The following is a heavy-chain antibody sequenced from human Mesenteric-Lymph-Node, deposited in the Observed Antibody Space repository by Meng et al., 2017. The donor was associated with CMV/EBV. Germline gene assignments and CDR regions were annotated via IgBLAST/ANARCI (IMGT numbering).Heavy chain of an antibody. CDR2: ISYDESNK. J-gene: IGHJ5*02. Sequence: GESLKISCAASGFTFSSYAMHWVRQAPGKGLEWVALISYDESNKYFADSVKGRFTISRDNAKNSLYLQMNSLRAEDTAVYYCARATRGYCSSTSCGHWFDPWGQGTLVTVSS. CDR3: ARATRGYCSSTSCGHWFDP. CDR1: GFTFSSYA. D-gene: IGHD2-2*01. V-gene: IGHV3-30-3*01.